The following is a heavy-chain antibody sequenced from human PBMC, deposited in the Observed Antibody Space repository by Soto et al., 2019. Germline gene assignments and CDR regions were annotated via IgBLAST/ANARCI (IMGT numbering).Heavy chain of an antibody. Sequence: PWWSLRLSCSASVFTFSTYAMSWFRQAPGKGLEWASAISAGGGSTYYADSVKGRFTISRDNSINTLYLQMNSLRTEDTAVYYCAHPRGYGVFDAYDIWGQGAMVTVSS. D-gene: IGHD4-17*01. CDR2: ISAGGGST. V-gene: IGHV3-23*01. J-gene: IGHJ3*02. CDR1: VFTFSTYA. CDR3: AHPRGYGVFDAYDI.